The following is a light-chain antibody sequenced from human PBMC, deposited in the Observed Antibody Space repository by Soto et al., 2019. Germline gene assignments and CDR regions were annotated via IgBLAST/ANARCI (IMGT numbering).Light chain of an antibody. Sequence: DIQMTQSPSTLSASVGDRVTITCRASQSISTWLAWYQQKPGKAPKLLIYKASSLESGVPSRFSGSGSGTEFTLTISSLQPDDFATYYCQQYINLWTFGQGTKVEIK. CDR1: QSISTW. CDR2: KAS. J-gene: IGKJ1*01. CDR3: QQYINLWT. V-gene: IGKV1-5*03.